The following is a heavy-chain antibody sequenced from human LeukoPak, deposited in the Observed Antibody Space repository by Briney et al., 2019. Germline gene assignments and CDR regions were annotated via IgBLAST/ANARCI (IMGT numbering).Heavy chain of an antibody. CDR1: GYRFTTDY. CDR3: ARLGTRGVPAAQNWFDP. D-gene: IGHD2-2*01. J-gene: IGHJ5*02. V-gene: IGHV5-51*01. CDR2: IYPDDSET. Sequence: GESLKISCKASGYRFTTDYIGWVRQMPGKGLEWMGIIYPDDSETNYSPSFQGQVSMSVDKSISTAYLQWSSLKASDTAMYYCARLGTRGVPAAQNWFDPWGQGTLVTVSS.